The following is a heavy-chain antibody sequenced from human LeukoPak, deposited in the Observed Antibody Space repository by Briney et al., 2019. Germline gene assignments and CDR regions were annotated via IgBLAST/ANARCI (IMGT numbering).Heavy chain of an antibody. D-gene: IGHD3-10*01. V-gene: IGHV3-21*06. CDR2: ISGGSTSI. CDR1: GFTFSTYE. J-gene: IGHJ4*02. Sequence: PGGSLRLSCAASGFTFSTYEMNWVRQAPGKGLEWVSSISGGSTSIDYADSVKGRFTISRDNANNSLYLQMNSLRAEDTAVYYCTRDPQPGSYYPWYFAYWGQGTLVTVSS. CDR3: TRDPQPGSYYPWYFAY.